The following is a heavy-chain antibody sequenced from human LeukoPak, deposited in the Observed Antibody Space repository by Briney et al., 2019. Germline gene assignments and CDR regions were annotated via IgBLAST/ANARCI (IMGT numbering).Heavy chain of an antibody. J-gene: IGHJ4*02. CDR1: GLTPSRHW. D-gene: IGHD1-26*01. CDR3: ASLLGEATLFDY. Sequence: GGSLRLSCVASGLTPSRHWMSWVRHAQGKGLEWVANIKQDGSEKYYVDSVTGRFTISRDNAKNSLYLQVNSLKAEDTAMYYCASLLGEATLFDYWGQGTLVTVSS. V-gene: IGHV3-7*01. CDR2: IKQDGSEK.